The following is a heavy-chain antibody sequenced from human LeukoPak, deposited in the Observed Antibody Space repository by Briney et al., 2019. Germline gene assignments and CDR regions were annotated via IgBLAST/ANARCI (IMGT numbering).Heavy chain of an antibody. Sequence: ASVKVSCKASGYTFTSYGISWVRQAPGQGLEWMGWISAYNGNTNYAQKLQGRVTMTTDTATSTAYMELRSLRSDDTAVYYCARAISIAAAGYYMDVWGKGTTVTVSS. V-gene: IGHV1-18*01. D-gene: IGHD6-13*01. CDR3: ARAISIAAAGYYMDV. CDR1: GYTFTSYG. J-gene: IGHJ6*03. CDR2: ISAYNGNT.